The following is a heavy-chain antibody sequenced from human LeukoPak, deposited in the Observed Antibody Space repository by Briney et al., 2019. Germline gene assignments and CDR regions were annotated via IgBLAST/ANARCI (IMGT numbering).Heavy chain of an antibody. CDR2: ISSSSSYI. J-gene: IGHJ6*03. V-gene: IGHV3-21*01. CDR1: GFTFSSYW. CDR3: AREVVVINYMDV. D-gene: IGHD2-21*01. Sequence: GGSLRLSCAASGFTFSSYWMHWVRQAPGKGLEWVSSISSSSSYIYYADSVKGRFTISRDNAKNSLYLQMNSLRAEDTAVYYCAREVVVINYMDVWGKGTTVTVSS.